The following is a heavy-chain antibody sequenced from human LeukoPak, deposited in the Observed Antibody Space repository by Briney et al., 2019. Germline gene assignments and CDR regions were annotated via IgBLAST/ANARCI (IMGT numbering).Heavy chain of an antibody. CDR3: AKNLPGNLSDY. Sequence: GGSLRLSCAASGFTLSSNYMSWVRQAPGKGLEWVPVIYSGGSTYYADSVKGRFTISRDNSKNTLYLQMNSLRAEDTAVYYCAKNLPGNLSDYWGQGTLVTVSS. CDR1: GFTLSSNY. J-gene: IGHJ4*02. CDR2: IYSGGST. V-gene: IGHV3-66*01. D-gene: IGHD1-14*01.